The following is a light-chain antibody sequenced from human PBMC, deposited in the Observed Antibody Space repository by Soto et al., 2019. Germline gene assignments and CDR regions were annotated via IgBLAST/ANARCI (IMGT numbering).Light chain of an antibody. J-gene: IGLJ2*01. CDR2: EGS. V-gene: IGLV2-23*01. CDR1: SSDLGSYNL. CDR3: CSFAGSDTVI. Sequence: SALTQPASVSGSPGQSITISCTGTSSDLGSYNLVSWYQQHPGKPPKLLIYEGSKRPSGVSDRFSGSKSGNMASLTISGLQAEDEADYYCCSFAGSDTVIFGGGTKLTVL.